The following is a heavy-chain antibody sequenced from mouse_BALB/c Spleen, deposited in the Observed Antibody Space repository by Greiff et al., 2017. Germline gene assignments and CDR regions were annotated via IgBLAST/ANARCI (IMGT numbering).Heavy chain of an antibody. CDR2: IDPYDSET. CDR3: ARRGYAITTDVSCDN. V-gene: IGHV1-74*01. D-gene: IGHD2-4*01. Sequence: VQLQQSGAELARPGASVKLSCKASGYTFTSYWMNWVKQRPEQGLEWIGRIDPYDSETHYNQKFKDKAILTVDKSSSTAYMQLSSLTSEDSAVYYCARRGYAITTDVSCDNWGQGTTLTVSS. J-gene: IGHJ2*01. CDR1: GYTFTSYW.